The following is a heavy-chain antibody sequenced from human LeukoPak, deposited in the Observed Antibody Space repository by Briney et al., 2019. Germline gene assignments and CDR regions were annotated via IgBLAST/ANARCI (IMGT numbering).Heavy chain of an antibody. CDR2: ISTSGSTI. J-gene: IGHJ6*02. V-gene: IGHV3-48*03. CDR1: GFTFSSYE. CDR3: ARDPDITMVRGVNGVDV. Sequence: GGSLRLSCAASGFTFSSYEMNRVRQAPGKELEWVSYISTSGSTIYYADSVKGRFTISRDNAKNSLYLQMNSLRAEDTAVYYCARDPDITMVRGVNGVDVWGQGTTVTVSS. D-gene: IGHD3-10*01.